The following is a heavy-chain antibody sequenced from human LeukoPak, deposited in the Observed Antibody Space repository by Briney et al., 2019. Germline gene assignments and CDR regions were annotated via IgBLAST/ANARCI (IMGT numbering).Heavy chain of an antibody. V-gene: IGHV1-18*04. CDR2: ISGYNGKT. J-gene: IGHJ4*02. D-gene: IGHD3-10*01. CDR3: AIDPHITMVRGEFDY. CDR1: GYTLTSYG. Sequence: ASVTVSCMASGYTLTSYGISWVRQAPGQGLEWMGWISGYNGKTDYAQRLQGRVTMTTDTSTSTAYMELRSLRSDDTAVYYCAIDPHITMVRGEFDYRGQGTLVTVSS.